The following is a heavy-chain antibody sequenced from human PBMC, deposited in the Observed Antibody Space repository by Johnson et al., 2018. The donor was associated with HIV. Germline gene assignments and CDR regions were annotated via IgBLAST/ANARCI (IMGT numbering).Heavy chain of an antibody. CDR1: GFTFSSYG. CDR3: ATSTASDAFDA. V-gene: IGHV3-33*01. D-gene: IGHD1-1*01. Sequence: QVQLVESGGGVVQPGRSLRLSCAASGFTFSSYGMHWVRQAPGKGLEWVAVIWYDGSNKNYADSVKGRFTISRDNSKNTLYLQMNSLRAEDTAVYYCATSTASDAFDAWGQGTMVTVSS. J-gene: IGHJ3*01. CDR2: IWYDGSNK.